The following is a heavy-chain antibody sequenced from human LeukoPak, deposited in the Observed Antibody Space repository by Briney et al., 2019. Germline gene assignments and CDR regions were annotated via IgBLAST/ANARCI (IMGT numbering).Heavy chain of an antibody. CDR2: IYYSGST. D-gene: IGHD4-17*01. Sequence: AQTLLHTCTVAGRSVNGCGYYWWSYRQTTGKGLEWIGYIYYSGSTYYNPSLKSRVTISVDTSKNQFSLKLSSVTAADTAVYYCARAHDYGDHYYFDYWGQGTLVTVSS. J-gene: IGHJ4*02. CDR1: GRSVNGCGYY. V-gene: IGHV4-30-4*01. CDR3: ARAHDYGDHYYFDY.